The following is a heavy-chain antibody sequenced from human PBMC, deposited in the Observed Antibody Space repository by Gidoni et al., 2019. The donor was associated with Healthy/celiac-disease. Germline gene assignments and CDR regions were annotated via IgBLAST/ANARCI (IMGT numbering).Heavy chain of an antibody. CDR2: IYYSGST. CDR3: ARVAGDSHYYYYYGMDV. Sequence: QLQLQESGPGLVKPSETLSLTCTVSGGPISSSSYYWRWIRQAPGKGLEWIGSIYYSGSTYYNPSLKSRVTILVDTSKNQFSLKLSSVTAADTAVYYCARVAGDSHYYYYYGMDVWGQGTTVTVSS. J-gene: IGHJ6*02. D-gene: IGHD4-17*01. V-gene: IGHV4-39*07. CDR1: GGPISSSSYY.